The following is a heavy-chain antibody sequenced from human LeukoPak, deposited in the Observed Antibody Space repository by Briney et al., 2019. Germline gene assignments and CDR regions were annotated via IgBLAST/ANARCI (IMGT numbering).Heavy chain of an antibody. J-gene: IGHJ4*02. CDR3: ARGGGYYAIDY. V-gene: IGHV3-53*01. D-gene: IGHD1-26*01. CDR1: GFTVNSNY. CDR2: VYSDDTT. Sequence: PGGPLRLSCEASGFTVNSNYMNWVRQAPGKGLEWVSVVYSDDTTYYADSVKGRFTISRDNSKNTLYLQMNNLRAEDTAVYYCARGGGYYAIDYWGQGTLVTVSS.